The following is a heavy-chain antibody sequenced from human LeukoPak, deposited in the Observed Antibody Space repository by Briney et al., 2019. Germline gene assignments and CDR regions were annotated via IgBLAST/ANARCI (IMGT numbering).Heavy chain of an antibody. D-gene: IGHD6-6*01. CDR2: IYSSGST. V-gene: IGHV3-53*04. Sequence: PGGSLRPSCAASGFSVSSVYINWFCQAPGKGLEWVSVIYSSGSTYYADSVEGRFTISRHTSENTLYLYMNNLRPEDTAVYYCVRATSSLAFDTWGQGKEVTVSS. CDR1: GFSVSSVY. CDR3: VRATSSLAFDT. J-gene: IGHJ3*02.